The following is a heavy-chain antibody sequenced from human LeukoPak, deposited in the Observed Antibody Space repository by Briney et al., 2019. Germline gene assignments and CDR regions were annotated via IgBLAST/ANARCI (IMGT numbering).Heavy chain of an antibody. CDR1: GFTFSSYA. D-gene: IGHD3-10*01. V-gene: IGHV3-30*04. CDR3: ARVIGRGYYGSGSPYYFDY. J-gene: IGHJ4*02. CDR2: ISYDGRNK. Sequence: QPGGSLRLSCAASGFTFSSYAMHWVRQAPGKGLEWVAVISYDGRNKYYTDSVKGRFPISRDNSKNTLYLQMNSLRAEDTAVYYCARVIGRGYYGSGSPYYFDYWGQGTLVTVSS.